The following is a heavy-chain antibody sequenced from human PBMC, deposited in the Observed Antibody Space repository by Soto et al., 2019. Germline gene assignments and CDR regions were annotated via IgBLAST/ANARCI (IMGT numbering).Heavy chain of an antibody. V-gene: IGHV3-30*18. CDR2: ISNDGSNK. CDR1: GFTFNTYG. Sequence: QVQLVESGGCVVQPGKSLRLSCAASGFTFNTYGMHWVRQAPGKGPEWVAVISNDGSNKYYADSVKGRFTISRDNSKNTLYLQMNSLRAEDTAVYYCANWNYHQSDWGQGTLVTVSS. CDR3: ANWNYHQSD. D-gene: IGHD1-7*01. J-gene: IGHJ4*02.